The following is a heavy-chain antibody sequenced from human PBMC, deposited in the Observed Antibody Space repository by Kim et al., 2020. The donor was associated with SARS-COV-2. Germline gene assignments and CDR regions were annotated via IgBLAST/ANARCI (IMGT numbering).Heavy chain of an antibody. Sequence: SETLSLTCAVSGGSISSSNWWSWVRQPPGKGLEWIGEIYHSGSTNYNPSLKSRVTISVDKSKNQFSLKLSSVTAADTAVYYCARATGDYDYVWGSYRPPKKWGQGTLVTVSS. CDR3: ARATGDYDYVWGSYRPPKK. D-gene: IGHD3-16*02. CDR1: GGSISSSNW. CDR2: IYHSGST. J-gene: IGHJ4*02. V-gene: IGHV4-4*02.